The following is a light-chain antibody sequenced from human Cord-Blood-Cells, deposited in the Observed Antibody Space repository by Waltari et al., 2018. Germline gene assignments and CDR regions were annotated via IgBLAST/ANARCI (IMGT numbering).Light chain of an antibody. V-gene: IGKV1-39*01. CDR2: AAS. Sequence: DIQMTQSPSSLSASVGDRVTISCRASQSISSSFNWNQQKTGNAPKLLIYAASSLISGVPSRFSGSGSGTDFTLTISSLQPEDFATYYCQQSYSTPRTFGQGTKVEIK. CDR1: QSISSS. J-gene: IGKJ1*01. CDR3: QQSYSTPRT.